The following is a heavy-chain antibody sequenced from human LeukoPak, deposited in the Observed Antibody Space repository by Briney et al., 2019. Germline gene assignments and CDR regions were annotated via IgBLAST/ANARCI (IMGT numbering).Heavy chain of an antibody. V-gene: IGHV4-31*03. D-gene: IGHD2-2*02. CDR3: ARECSSTSCYSPHIDY. Sequence: SETLSLTCTVSGGSISSGGYYWSWIRQHPGKGLEWIGYIYYSGSTYYNPSLKSRVTISVDTSKNQFSLKLSSVTAADTAVYYCARECSSTSCYSPHIDYWGQGTLVTVSS. CDR2: IYYSGST. J-gene: IGHJ4*02. CDR1: GGSISSGGYY.